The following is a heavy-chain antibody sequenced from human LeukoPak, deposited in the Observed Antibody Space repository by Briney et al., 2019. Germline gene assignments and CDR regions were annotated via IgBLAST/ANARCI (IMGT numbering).Heavy chain of an antibody. V-gene: IGHV3-23*01. CDR3: AKVRTNGRRRSNYYDRNFDC. CDR2: ISGSGGST. D-gene: IGHD3-22*01. J-gene: IGHJ4*02. CDR1: GFTFSSYA. Sequence: GGSLRLSCGASGFTFSSYAMSWVRQAPGKGLEWVSAISGSGGSTYYADSVKGRFTISRDNSKNTLYLQMNSLRAEDTAVYYCAKVRTNGRRRSNYYDRNFDCWGQGTLVTVSS.